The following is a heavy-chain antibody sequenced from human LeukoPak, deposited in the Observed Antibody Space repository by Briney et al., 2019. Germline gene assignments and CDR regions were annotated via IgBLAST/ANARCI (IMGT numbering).Heavy chain of an antibody. V-gene: IGHV4-59*01. CDR2: IYYSGST. J-gene: IGHJ4*02. CDR3: ARVSGYDWESFYDY. CDR1: GGSISSYY. D-gene: IGHD5-12*01. Sequence: SETLSLTCTVSGGSISSYYWSWIRQPPGKGLEWIGYIYYSGSTNYNPSLKSRVTISVGTSKNQFSLKLSSVTAADTAMYYCARVSGYDWESFYDYWGQGSLVTVSS.